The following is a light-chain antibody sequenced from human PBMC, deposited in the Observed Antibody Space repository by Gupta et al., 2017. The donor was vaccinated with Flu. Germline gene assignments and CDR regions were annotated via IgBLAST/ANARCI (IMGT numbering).Light chain of an antibody. Sequence: DIQLTQSPSFLSASVGDRVTITCRASQVISSYLAWYQQRPGKAPKLLIYGASTLRSGVPSRFSGSGSGTEFTLTIRSLQPEDFATYYCQQINTYPPFTFGQGTRLEI. J-gene: IGKJ5*01. V-gene: IGKV1-9*01. CDR2: GAS. CDR1: QVISSY. CDR3: QQINTYPPFT.